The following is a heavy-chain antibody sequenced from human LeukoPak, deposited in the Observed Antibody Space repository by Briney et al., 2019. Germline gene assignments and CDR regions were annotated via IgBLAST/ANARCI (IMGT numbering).Heavy chain of an antibody. V-gene: IGHV3-73*01. CDR2: IRSKANNYAT. D-gene: IGHD3-22*01. CDR1: GFTFSGSA. J-gene: IGHJ4*02. Sequence: GGSLRLSCVVSGFTFSGSAVHWVRQASGKGLEWVGRIRSKANNYATAYAASVKGRFTISRDDSKNTAYLQMNSLKTEDTAVYYCAKGDDSSGYYYDRKAFDYWGQGTLVTVSS. CDR3: AKGDDSSGYYYDRKAFDY.